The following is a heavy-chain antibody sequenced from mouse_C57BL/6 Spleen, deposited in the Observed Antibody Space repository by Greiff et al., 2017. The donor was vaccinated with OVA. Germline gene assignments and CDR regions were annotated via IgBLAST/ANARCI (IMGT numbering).Heavy chain of an antibody. Sequence: QVQLKQPGAELVMPGASVKLSCKASGYTFTSYWMHWVKQRPGQGLEWIGEIDPSDSYTNYNQKFKGKSTLTVDKSSSTAYMQLSSLTSEDSAVYYCARGRLPAWFAYWGQGTLVTVSA. CDR3: ARGRLPAWFAY. CDR2: IDPSDSYT. V-gene: IGHV1-69*01. J-gene: IGHJ3*01. CDR1: GYTFTSYW. D-gene: IGHD2-4*01.